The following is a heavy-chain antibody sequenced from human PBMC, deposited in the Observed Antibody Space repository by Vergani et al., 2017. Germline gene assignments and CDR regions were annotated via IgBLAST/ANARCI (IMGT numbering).Heavy chain of an antibody. J-gene: IGHJ4*02. D-gene: IGHD3-22*01. CDR1: GFTFSSYW. V-gene: IGHV3-74*01. CDR3: VRASNYYDSGGLSIVPDH. Sequence: EVQLVESGGGLVQPGVSLRLSCAASGFTFSSYWMHWARQAPGKGLVWGSRINSDGSSTNYADSVKGRFTISRDNAKNTLYLQMSSLRAEDTAVFYCVRASNYYDSGGLSIVPDHWGQGTLITVSS. CDR2: INSDGSST.